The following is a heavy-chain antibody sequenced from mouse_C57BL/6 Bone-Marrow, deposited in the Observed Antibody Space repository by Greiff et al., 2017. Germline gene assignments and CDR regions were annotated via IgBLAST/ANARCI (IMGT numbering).Heavy chain of an antibody. J-gene: IGHJ4*01. Sequence: QVQLKESGPGLVAPSQSLSITCTVSGFSLTSYGVHWVRQPPGKGLEWLVVIWSDGSTTYNSALKSRLSISKDNSKSQVFLKMNSLQTNDTAMYYCARHQIYDYDVGGYYAMDYWGQGTSVTVSS. D-gene: IGHD2-4*01. CDR3: ARHQIYDYDVGGYYAMDY. CDR2: IWSDGST. CDR1: GFSLTSYG. V-gene: IGHV2-6-1*01.